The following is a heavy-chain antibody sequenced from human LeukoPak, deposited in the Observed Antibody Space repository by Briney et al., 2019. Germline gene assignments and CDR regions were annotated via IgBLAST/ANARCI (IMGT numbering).Heavy chain of an antibody. CDR1: GFTFSTEA. Sequence: GGSLRLSCEVSGFTFSTEAMTWVRQAPGKGLEWVSSISDSSRTTYYADSVQGRFTISRDNSRNTVYLQMYSLRVEDTAFYYCAKKLGFIPQFDYWSQGTLVAVSS. CDR3: AKKLGFIPQFDY. J-gene: IGHJ4*02. CDR2: ISDSSRTT. D-gene: IGHD6-13*01. V-gene: IGHV3-23*01.